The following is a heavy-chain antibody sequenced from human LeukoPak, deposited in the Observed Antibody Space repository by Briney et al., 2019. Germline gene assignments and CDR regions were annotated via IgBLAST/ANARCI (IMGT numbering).Heavy chain of an antibody. J-gene: IGHJ5*02. Sequence: GGSLRLSCVVSGFTFSTYAMSWVRQAPGKGLEWVSGIGGSGGDTFYADSVRGRFTVSRDNSKNTLFLQIDSLRAEDTAVYYCAKAQAITGRNLFDPWGQGTLVTVSS. CDR3: AKAQAITGRNLFDP. D-gene: IGHD1-20*01. CDR2: IGGSGGDT. V-gene: IGHV3-23*01. CDR1: GFTFSTYA.